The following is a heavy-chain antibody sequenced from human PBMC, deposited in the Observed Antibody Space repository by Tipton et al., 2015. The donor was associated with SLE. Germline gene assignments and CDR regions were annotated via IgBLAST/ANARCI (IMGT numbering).Heavy chain of an antibody. D-gene: IGHD3-22*01. J-gene: IGHJ6*02. CDR1: GFTVSSNY. Sequence: SLRLSCAASGFTVSSNYMSWVRQAPGKGLEWVSVIYSGGSTYYADSVKGRFTISRDNSKNTLYLQMNSLRAEDTAVYYCARDSSGYYPGGMDVWGQGTTVIVSS. V-gene: IGHV3-66*01. CDR3: ARDSSGYYPGGMDV. CDR2: IYSGGST.